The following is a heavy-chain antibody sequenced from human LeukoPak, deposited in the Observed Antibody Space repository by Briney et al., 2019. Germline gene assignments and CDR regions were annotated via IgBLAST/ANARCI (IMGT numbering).Heavy chain of an antibody. V-gene: IGHV3-74*03. CDR1: GFTFSSSW. CDR3: AKDLSSGNSI. J-gene: IGHJ4*02. D-gene: IGHD4-23*01. Sequence: PGGSLRLSCAASGFTFSSSWMHWVRQAQGKGLFWVSRISNDGRSTTYAESVKGRFTISRDNAKNTLYLQMNSLRVEDTAVYYCAKDLSSGNSIWGQGALVTVSS. CDR2: ISNDGRST.